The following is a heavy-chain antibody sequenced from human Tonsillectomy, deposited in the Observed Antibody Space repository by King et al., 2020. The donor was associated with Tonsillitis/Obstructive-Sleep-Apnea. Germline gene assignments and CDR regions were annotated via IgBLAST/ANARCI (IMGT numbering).Heavy chain of an antibody. CDR3: AKSFGGVNDY. Sequence: HVQLQQWGAGLLKPSETLSLTCAVYGGSLSGYSWSWIRQPPGKGLEWIGEIIHSGRTKHNPSPKSRVTISVDTSKNQFSLKVSSVTAADTAVYYCAKSFGGVNDYWGQGTLVTVSS. D-gene: IGHD3-16*01. V-gene: IGHV4-34*12. J-gene: IGHJ4*02. CDR2: IIHSGRT. CDR1: GGSLSGYS.